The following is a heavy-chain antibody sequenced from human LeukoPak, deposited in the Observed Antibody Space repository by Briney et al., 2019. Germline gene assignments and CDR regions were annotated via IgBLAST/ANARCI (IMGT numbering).Heavy chain of an antibody. Sequence: GGSLRLSCAASGFTFSSYSMNWVRQAPGKGLEWISYISSSSSTIYYADSVKGRFTISRDNAKNSLYLQMNSLRVDDTALYYCSRGYDTSASGYTDVWGKGTTVTVSS. J-gene: IGHJ6*03. CDR3: SRGYDTSASGYTDV. CDR2: ISSSSSTI. D-gene: IGHD3-22*01. CDR1: GFTFSSYS. V-gene: IGHV3-48*01.